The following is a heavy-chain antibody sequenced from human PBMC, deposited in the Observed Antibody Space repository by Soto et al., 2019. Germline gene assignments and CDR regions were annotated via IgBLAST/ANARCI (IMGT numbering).Heavy chain of an antibody. CDR1: GGSISSYY. CDR2: IYYSGST. D-gene: IGHD2-21*02. V-gene: IGHV4-59*01. CDR3: ARGVGDYLFDP. J-gene: IGHJ5*02. Sequence: QVQLQESGPGLVKPSETLSLTCTVSGGSISSYYWSWIRQPPGKGLEWIGYIYYSGSTNYNPSLKSRVTISVDTSKNQFSLKLSSETAADTAVYYCARGVGDYLFDPWGQGTLVTVSS.